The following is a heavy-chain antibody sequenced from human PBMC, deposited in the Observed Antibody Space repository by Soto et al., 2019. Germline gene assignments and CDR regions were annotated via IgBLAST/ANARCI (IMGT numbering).Heavy chain of an antibody. CDR3: ARASSSWYGGAFDI. J-gene: IGHJ3*02. V-gene: IGHV1-69*13. CDR1: GGTFSSYA. Sequence: SVKVSCKASGGTFSSYAISWVRQAPGQGLEWMGGITPIFGTANYAQKFQGRVTITADESTSTAYMELSSLRSEDTAVYYCARASSSWYGGAFDIWGQGTMVTVSS. D-gene: IGHD6-13*01. CDR2: ITPIFGTA.